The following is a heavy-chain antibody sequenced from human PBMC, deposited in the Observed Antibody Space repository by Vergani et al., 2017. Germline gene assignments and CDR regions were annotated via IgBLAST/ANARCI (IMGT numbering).Heavy chain of an antibody. CDR3: ASGVPGYQLATQYFQH. V-gene: IGHV3-21*01. CDR2: MSSSSYR. J-gene: IGHJ1*01. CDR1: GFTFGSYS. Sequence: EVQLVESGGGLVKPGGSLRLSCVASGFTFGSYSMNWVRQAPGKGLEWVSFMSSSSYRYYADSVKGRFTISRDNGEYSLLLQMNSLRPEDTAVYYCASGVPGYQLATQYFQHWGQGTLVTVSS. D-gene: IGHD2-2*01.